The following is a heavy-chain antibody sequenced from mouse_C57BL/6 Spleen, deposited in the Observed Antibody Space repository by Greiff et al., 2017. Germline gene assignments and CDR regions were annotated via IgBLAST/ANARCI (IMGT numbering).Heavy chain of an antibody. V-gene: IGHV1-69*01. J-gene: IGHJ3*01. D-gene: IGHD2-4*01. CDR2: IDPSDSYT. CDR3: ARADDYDAWFAY. Sequence: VQLQQPGAELVMPGASVKLSCKASGYTFTSYWMHWVKQRPGQGLEWIGEIDPSDSYTNYNQKFKGKSTLTVDKSSSTAYMQLSSLTSEDSAVYYWARADDYDAWFAYWGQGTLVTVSA. CDR1: GYTFTSYW.